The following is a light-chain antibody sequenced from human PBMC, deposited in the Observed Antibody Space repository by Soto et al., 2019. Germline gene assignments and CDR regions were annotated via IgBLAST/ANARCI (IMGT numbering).Light chain of an antibody. CDR1: QSISNN. CDR3: QHYNNWPFT. CDR2: GAS. V-gene: IGKV3-15*01. J-gene: IGKJ3*01. Sequence: EIVMTQSPATLSVFPGERATLSCRASQSISNNLAWYQQKPGQAPRLLIYGASTRATGIPARFSGSGSGTEFTLAISSLQSEDLAVYYCQHYNNWPFTFGPGTKVDIK.